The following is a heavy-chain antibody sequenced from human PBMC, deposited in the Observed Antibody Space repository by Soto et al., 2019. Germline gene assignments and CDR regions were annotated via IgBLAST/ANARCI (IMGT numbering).Heavy chain of an antibody. CDR3: ARDPKRITMVLLNWFDP. V-gene: IGHV3-21*01. J-gene: IGHJ5*02. Sequence: PGGSLRLSCAASGFTFSSYAMSWVRQAPGKGLEWVSSISGSSSYTYYADSVKGRFTISRDNAKNSLYLQMNSLRAEDTAVYYCARDPKRITMVLLNWFDPWGQGTLVTVSS. CDR2: ISGSSSYT. CDR1: GFTFSSYA. D-gene: IGHD3-10*01.